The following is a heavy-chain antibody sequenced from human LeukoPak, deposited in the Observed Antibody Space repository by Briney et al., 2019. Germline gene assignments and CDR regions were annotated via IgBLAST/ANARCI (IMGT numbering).Heavy chain of an antibody. CDR3: ARDNDGRDV. J-gene: IGHJ6*04. V-gene: IGHV3-7*01. D-gene: IGHD2-8*01. Sequence: PGGSLRLSCEASGFTFNRHWMSWVRQVPGKRLEWVANIKPEGVETFYPDSVKGRFTISRDNAKNSLFLQMNSLRVEDTAVYYCARDNDGRDVWGKGTTVTVSS. CDR2: IKPEGVET. CDR1: GFTFNRHW.